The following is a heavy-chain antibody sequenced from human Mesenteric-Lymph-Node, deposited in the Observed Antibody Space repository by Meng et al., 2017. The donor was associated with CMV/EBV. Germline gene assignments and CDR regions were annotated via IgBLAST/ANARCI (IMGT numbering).Heavy chain of an antibody. CDR3: ASGYSGYDSLDY. D-gene: IGHD5-12*01. V-gene: IGHV1-8*01. J-gene: IGHJ4*02. Sequence: CKDSGYTFTSYDINWVRQATGQGLEWMGWMNPNSGNTGYAQKFQGRVTMTRNTSISTAYMELSSLRSEDTAVYYCASGYSGYDSLDYWGQGTLVTVSS. CDR2: MNPNSGNT. CDR1: GYTFTSYD.